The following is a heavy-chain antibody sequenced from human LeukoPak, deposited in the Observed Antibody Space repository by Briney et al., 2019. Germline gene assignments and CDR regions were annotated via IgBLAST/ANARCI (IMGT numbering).Heavy chain of an antibody. CDR1: GFTFSNFA. D-gene: IGHD4-11*01. CDR3: AKTTRSFQYYYYMDV. CDR2: IRNDGSKK. Sequence: GGSLRLSCVASGFTFSNFAMHWFRQTPGKGLEWVALIRNDGSKKYYGDSVKGRLTISRDNSENTLYLQMDSLGVEDTAVYYCAKTTRSFQYYYYMDVWGKGTTVIVSS. V-gene: IGHV3-30*02. J-gene: IGHJ6*03.